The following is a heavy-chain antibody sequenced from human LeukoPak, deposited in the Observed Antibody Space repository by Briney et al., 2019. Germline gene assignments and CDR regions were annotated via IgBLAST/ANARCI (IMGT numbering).Heavy chain of an antibody. J-gene: IGHJ4*02. CDR3: AREAEELLWFGDLADS. CDR1: GFTFHLYA. D-gene: IGHD3-10*01. CDR2: ITGDGRST. V-gene: IGHV3-43*02. Sequence: GGSLRLSCAASGFTFHLYAMHWVRLAPGKGLECVSLITGDGRSTYYADSVKGRFTISRDNSKNTLYLQMNSLRAEDTAVYYCAREAEELLWFGDLADSWGQGTLVTVSS.